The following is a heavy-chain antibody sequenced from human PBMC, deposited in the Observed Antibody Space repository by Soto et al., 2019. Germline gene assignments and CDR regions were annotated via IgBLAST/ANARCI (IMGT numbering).Heavy chain of an antibody. CDR1: GFTFNNYW. CDR3: AKTLGVPPYYYGMDV. CDR2: IKKDGSEK. D-gene: IGHD7-27*01. J-gene: IGHJ6*02. Sequence: GSMRLSCAGSGFTFNNYWMSWVRQAPGKGLEWVANIKKDGSEKYYLDSVKGRFSVSRDNAKESVFLQMNSLRAEDTAVYFCAKTLGVPPYYYGMDVWGQGTTVTVSS. V-gene: IGHV3-7*01.